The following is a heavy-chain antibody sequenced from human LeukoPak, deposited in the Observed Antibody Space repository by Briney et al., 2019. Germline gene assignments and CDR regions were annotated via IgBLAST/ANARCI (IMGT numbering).Heavy chain of an antibody. V-gene: IGHV4-39*07. CDR2: IYYTGST. Sequence: SETLSPTCTVSGGSISSSNSYWGWIRQPPGKGLEWIGSIYYTGSTYSNPSLKSRVTISMDTSKNQFSLKLSSVTAADTAVYYCAREAIQQLGCDYWGQGTLVTVSS. D-gene: IGHD6-6*01. CDR3: AREAIQQLGCDY. J-gene: IGHJ4*02. CDR1: GGSISSSNSY.